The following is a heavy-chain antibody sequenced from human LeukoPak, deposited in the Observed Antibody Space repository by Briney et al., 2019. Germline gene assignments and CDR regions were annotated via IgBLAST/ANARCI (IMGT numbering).Heavy chain of an antibody. CDR1: GFTFSTYE. CDR2: ISASNGNT. Sequence: QPGGSLRLSCAASGFTFSTYEMNWVRQAPGKGLKWVSGISASNGNTCHADSVKGRFTISRDNSKGTLYLQMNSLRVEDTAVYYCAKGSSDSWYSALEYWGQGTLVTVSS. CDR3: AKGSSDSWYSALEY. V-gene: IGHV3-23*01. J-gene: IGHJ4*02. D-gene: IGHD3-10*01.